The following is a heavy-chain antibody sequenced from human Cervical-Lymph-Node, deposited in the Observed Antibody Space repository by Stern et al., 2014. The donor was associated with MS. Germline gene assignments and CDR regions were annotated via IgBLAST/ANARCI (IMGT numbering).Heavy chain of an antibody. J-gene: IGHJ3*02. Sequence: LVESGPEVKNPGASVKVSCKAFGYTFIEYAISWVRQAPGQGLEWMGWIGTNIGNTNYAQKYQGRVTLATDTSTTTVYMELRSLRSDDTAMYYCRAGSDAFDIWGQGTMVTVSS. CDR3: RAGSDAFDI. D-gene: IGHD6-13*01. CDR1: GYTFIEYA. CDR2: IGTNIGNT. V-gene: IGHV1-18*01.